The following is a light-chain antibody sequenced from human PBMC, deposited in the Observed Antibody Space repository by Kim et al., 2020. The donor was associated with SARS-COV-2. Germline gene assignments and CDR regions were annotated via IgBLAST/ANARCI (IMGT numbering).Light chain of an antibody. CDR1: QEIISNF. CDR3: HQYGSSPT. Sequence: SLSPGGTATLSCRATQEIISNFIAWHQQKPGQAPRLLISGSSSRATGIPDRFTGGGSGTHFTLTISRLEPEDSAVYFCHQYGSSPTFGQGTKLEI. CDR2: GSS. J-gene: IGKJ1*01. V-gene: IGKV3-20*01.